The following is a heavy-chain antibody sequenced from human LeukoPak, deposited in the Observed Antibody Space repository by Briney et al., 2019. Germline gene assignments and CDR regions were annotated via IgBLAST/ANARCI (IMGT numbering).Heavy chain of an antibody. J-gene: IGHJ4*02. D-gene: IGHD3-10*01. CDR2: INHSGST. CDR1: GGSFSGYY. V-gene: IGHV4-34*01. CDR3: ARRATNSRLSMVRGVIVAANNHHFDH. Sequence: SETLSLPRALYGGSFSGYYWSWTRPAPGKGLEWFGEINHSGSTNYNPSLKSRVTISVDTSKNQFALNLSSVTAADTAVYYCARRATNSRLSMVRGVIVAANNHHFDHWGQGTLVTVSS.